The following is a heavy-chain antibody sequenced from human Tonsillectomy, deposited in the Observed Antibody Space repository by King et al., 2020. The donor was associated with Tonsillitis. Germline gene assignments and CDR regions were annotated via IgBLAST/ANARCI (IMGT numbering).Heavy chain of an antibody. D-gene: IGHD1-7*01. CDR2: IYYSGTT. Sequence: VQLQESGPGLVKPSQTLSLICSVSGGSIRTGDFYWSWIRQPPGKGLEWIGYIYYSGTTYDNPSLQGRVSMSVDASKNQFSLKLRSVTAADTAVSYCASGEGTTGGFDYWGQGTLVTVSS. J-gene: IGHJ4*02. CDR1: GGSIRTGDFY. V-gene: IGHV4-30-4*01. CDR3: ASGEGTTGGFDY.